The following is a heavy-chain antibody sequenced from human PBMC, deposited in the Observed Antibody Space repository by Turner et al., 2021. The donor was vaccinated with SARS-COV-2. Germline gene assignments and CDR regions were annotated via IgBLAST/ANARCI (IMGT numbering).Heavy chain of an antibody. CDR2: IDDRGST. CDR1: GASISRSSDY. Sequence: QLQLQESGPGLVKPAETLSLTCAVSGASISRSSDYWGWIRQPPGKGLEWMGNIDDRGSTYYNPSLKSRLTIFVDTSKNQVSLKMTSVTAADMAVYYCGSGGFIWFGAWGQGTLVTVSS. CDR3: GSGGFIWFGA. J-gene: IGHJ5*02. D-gene: IGHD5-12*01. V-gene: IGHV4-39*01.